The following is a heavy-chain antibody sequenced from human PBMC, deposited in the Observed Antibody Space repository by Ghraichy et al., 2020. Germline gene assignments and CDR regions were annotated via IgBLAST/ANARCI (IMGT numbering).Heavy chain of an antibody. CDR3: ARTLAVAGTLGFRDY. CDR2: ISSSSSYI. V-gene: IGHV3-21*01. J-gene: IGHJ4*02. CDR1: GFTFSSYS. D-gene: IGHD6-19*01. Sequence: GGSLRLSCAASGFTFSSYSMNWVRQAPGKGLEWVSSISSSSSYIYYADSVKGRFTISRDNAKNSLYLQMNSLRAEDTAVYYCARTLAVAGTLGFRDYWGQGTLVTVSS.